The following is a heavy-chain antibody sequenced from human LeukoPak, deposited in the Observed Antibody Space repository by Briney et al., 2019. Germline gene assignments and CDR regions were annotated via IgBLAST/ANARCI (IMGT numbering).Heavy chain of an antibody. J-gene: IGHJ4*02. Sequence: SETLSLTCAVSGYSISSGYYWGWIRQPPGKGLEWIGSIYHSGSTYYNPSLKSRVTISVDTSKNQFSLKLSSVTAADTAVYYCARWSYGDYLKYSGQGTLVTVSS. CDR1: GYSISSGYY. CDR2: IYHSGST. D-gene: IGHD4-17*01. CDR3: ARWSYGDYLKY. V-gene: IGHV4-38-2*01.